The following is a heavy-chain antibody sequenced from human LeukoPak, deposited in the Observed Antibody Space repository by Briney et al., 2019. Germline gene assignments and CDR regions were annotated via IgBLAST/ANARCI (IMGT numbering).Heavy chain of an antibody. CDR2: MSAYNVNR. CDR1: GYTFTIYG. Sequence: ASVKVSCKASGYTFTIYGISWVRQAPGQGLEWMGWMSAYNVNRNYAQKLQGRVTMTTDTSTNTAYMELRSLKSDDTAVYYCAREGKYSSSSTDYWGQGTLVTVSS. CDR3: AREGKYSSSSTDY. V-gene: IGHV1-18*01. D-gene: IGHD6-6*01. J-gene: IGHJ4*02.